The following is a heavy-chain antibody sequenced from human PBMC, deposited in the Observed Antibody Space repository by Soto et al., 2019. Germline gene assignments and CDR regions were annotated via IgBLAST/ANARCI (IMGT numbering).Heavy chain of an antibody. Sequence: GGSLRLSCAASGFTFSSYGMHWVRQAPGKGLEWVAVISYDGSNKYYADSVKGRFTISRDNSKNTLYLQMNSLRAEDTAVYYLSKDLRILLWFGELLPGYWGQGTLVSV. V-gene: IGHV3-30*18. D-gene: IGHD3-10*01. J-gene: IGHJ4*02. CDR2: ISYDGSNK. CDR1: GFTFSSYG. CDR3: SKDLRILLWFGELLPGY.